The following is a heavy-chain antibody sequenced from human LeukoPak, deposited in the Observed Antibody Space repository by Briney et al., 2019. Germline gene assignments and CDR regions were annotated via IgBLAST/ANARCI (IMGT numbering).Heavy chain of an antibody. Sequence: GGSLRLSCAASGFTFSSYAMSWVRQAPGKGLEWVSLISGSGNSTYYADSVKGRFTISRDNSKNTLYLQMNSLRAEDTAVYYCAKVLVLVSANRYYFDYWGRGTLVTVSS. CDR3: AKVLVLVSANRYYFDY. J-gene: IGHJ4*02. D-gene: IGHD2-15*01. V-gene: IGHV3-23*01. CDR1: GFTFSSYA. CDR2: ISGSGNST.